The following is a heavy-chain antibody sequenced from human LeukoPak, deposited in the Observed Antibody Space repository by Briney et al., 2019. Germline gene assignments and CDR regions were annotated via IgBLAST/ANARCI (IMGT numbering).Heavy chain of an antibody. J-gene: IGHJ4*02. D-gene: IGHD4-17*01. CDR3: AKTPPSYGR. CDR1: GFTLDDYA. V-gene: IGHV3-43*02. CDR2: ISGDGATT. Sequence: QPGGSLRLSCAVSGFTLDDYAMHWVRQAPGKGLEWVSLISGDGATTYYADSVKGRFTISRDNSKNSLYLQMNSLRTEDTALYYCAKTPPSYGRWGQGTLVTVSS.